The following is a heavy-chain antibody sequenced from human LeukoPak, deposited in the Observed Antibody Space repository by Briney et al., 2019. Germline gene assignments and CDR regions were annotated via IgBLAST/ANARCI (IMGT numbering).Heavy chain of an antibody. D-gene: IGHD3-16*01. V-gene: IGHV1-24*01. J-gene: IGHJ3*01. CDR2: FDIEDGEI. CDR1: GNTLNEIS. Sequence: ASVKVSCKVSGNTLNEISIHWVRQAPGKVLGWMGGFDIEDGEIIYAQNFQGRVTMTEDTSTDIAYMDLSSLKSEDTAVYYCATDRGEMGTTLLSHTYHAFDVWGQGTVVTVSS. CDR3: ATDRGEMGTTLLSHTYHAFDV.